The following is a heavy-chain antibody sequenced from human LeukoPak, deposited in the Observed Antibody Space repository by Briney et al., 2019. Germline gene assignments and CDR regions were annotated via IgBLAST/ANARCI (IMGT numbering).Heavy chain of an antibody. CDR3: ARDPNGDYIGAFEI. Sequence: GGSLRLSCGASGFTFSNYAMSWVRQAPGKGLEWVSGINDNGSTRFYAASVKGRFTSSRDNPKNTLYLQMNGLRVEDTAVYYCARDPNGDYIGAFEIWGQGTMVTVSS. V-gene: IGHV3-23*01. CDR1: GFTFSNYA. CDR2: INDNGSTR. J-gene: IGHJ3*02. D-gene: IGHD4-17*01.